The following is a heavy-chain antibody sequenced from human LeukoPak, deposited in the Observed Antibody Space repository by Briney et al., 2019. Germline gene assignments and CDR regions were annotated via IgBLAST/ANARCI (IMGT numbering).Heavy chain of an antibody. D-gene: IGHD2-15*01. CDR1: GFRFTDYG. CDR2: ISASGGST. Sequence: GGTLRLSCVAFGFRFTDYGMSWVRQAPAKGLEWVSDISASGGSTYYADSVKGRFTISRDNSKNTLYLQMNSLRAEDTAVYYCAKSDCSGGSCYPGNNYMDVWGKGTTVTVSS. CDR3: AKSDCSGGSCYPGNNYMDV. V-gene: IGHV3-23*01. J-gene: IGHJ6*03.